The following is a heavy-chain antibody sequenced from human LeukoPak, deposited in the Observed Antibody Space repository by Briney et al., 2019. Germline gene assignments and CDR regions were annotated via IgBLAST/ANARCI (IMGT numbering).Heavy chain of an antibody. Sequence: SETLSLTCTVSGGSISGYYWSWIRQLPGKGLEWIGYIYYSGSTNYNPSLKSRVTISVDTSKNQFSLKLSSVTAADTSVYYCARVAGTYCSSTSCYNDYYYMDVWGKGTTVTVSS. J-gene: IGHJ6*03. CDR1: GGSISGYY. V-gene: IGHV4-59*08. CDR2: IYYSGST. D-gene: IGHD2-2*02. CDR3: ARVAGTYCSSTSCYNDYYYMDV.